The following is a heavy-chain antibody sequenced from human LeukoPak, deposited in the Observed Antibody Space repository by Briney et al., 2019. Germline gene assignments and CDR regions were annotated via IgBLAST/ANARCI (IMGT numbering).Heavy chain of an antibody. CDR3: ARHDYGDYGWFDP. CDR1: GGSISPYY. Sequence: SETLSLTCTVSGGSISPYYWSWIRQPPGKGLEWIGYIYYSGSTNYNPSLKSRVTISLDTSKNQFSLKLSSVTAADTAVYYCARHDYGDYGWFDPWGQGTLVTVSS. D-gene: IGHD4-17*01. CDR2: IYYSGST. V-gene: IGHV4-59*01. J-gene: IGHJ5*02.